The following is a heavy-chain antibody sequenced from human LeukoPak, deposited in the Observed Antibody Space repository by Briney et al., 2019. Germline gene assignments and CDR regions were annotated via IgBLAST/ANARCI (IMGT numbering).Heavy chain of an antibody. Sequence: PSQTQSLTCTVSGGSISSGSYYWSWIRQPAGKGLEWIGRIYTSGSTNYNPSLKSRVTISVDTSKNQFSLKLSSVTAADTAVYYCARARGFRFDWFDPWGQGTLVTVSS. CDR2: IYTSGST. D-gene: IGHD3-10*01. CDR3: ARARGFRFDWFDP. J-gene: IGHJ5*02. V-gene: IGHV4-61*02. CDR1: GGSISSGSYY.